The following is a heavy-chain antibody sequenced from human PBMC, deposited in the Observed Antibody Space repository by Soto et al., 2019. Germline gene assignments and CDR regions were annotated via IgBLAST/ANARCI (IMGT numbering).Heavy chain of an antibody. Sequence: SETLSLTCTVSGGSISSSSYYWGWIRQPPGKGLEWIGSIYYSGSTYYNPSLKSRVTISVDTSKNQFSLKLSSVTAADTAVYYCARHVLRGYSYGHFDYWGQGTLVTVSS. CDR2: IYYSGST. J-gene: IGHJ4*02. V-gene: IGHV4-39*01. CDR1: GGSISSSSYY. CDR3: ARHVLRGYSYGHFDY. D-gene: IGHD5-18*01.